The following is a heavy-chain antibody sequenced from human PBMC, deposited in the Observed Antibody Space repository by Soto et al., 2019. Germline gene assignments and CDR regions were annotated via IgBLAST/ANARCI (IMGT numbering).Heavy chain of an antibody. CDR2: ISGSGTYT. J-gene: IGHJ4*02. CDR3: AKAKWEQQLTAVSTFDY. Sequence: GGSLRLSCAASGFTFTNYAMTWVRQAPGKGLEWVSGISGSGTYTYYADSVKGRFTISRDNSKNTLYLQMNSLRAEDTAVYYCAKAKWEQQLTAVSTFDYWGQGTLVTVSS. CDR1: GFTFTNYA. V-gene: IGHV3-23*01. D-gene: IGHD6-13*01.